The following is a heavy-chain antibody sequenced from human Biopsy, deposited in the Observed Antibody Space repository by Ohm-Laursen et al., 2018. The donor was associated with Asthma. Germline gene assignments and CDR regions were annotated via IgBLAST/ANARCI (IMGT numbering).Heavy chain of an antibody. Sequence: TLSLTCAVSPGSINDYYWNWIRQFPGKGLEWIGCVHSTGSTRFNPSLKSRLTISVDTSVDQVSLKLTSVTAADTAVYYCARATSTWSQSGPHYFDHWGQGTLVTVSS. V-gene: IGHV4-59*01. CDR1: PGSINDYY. D-gene: IGHD6-13*01. J-gene: IGHJ4*02. CDR3: ARATSTWSQSGPHYFDH. CDR2: VHSTGST.